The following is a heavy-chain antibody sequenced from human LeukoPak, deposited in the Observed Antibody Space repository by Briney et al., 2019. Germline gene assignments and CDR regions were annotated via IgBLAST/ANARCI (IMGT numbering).Heavy chain of an antibody. J-gene: IGHJ4*02. Sequence: GGSLRLSCAVSGITLSNYGMSWVRQAPGKGLEWVAGISGSAGGTYYADSVKGRFTVSRDNAKNTLYLQLNNLRAEGTAVYFCAKRGVVIRVILVGFHKEAYHFYSWGQGALVTVSS. CDR2: ISGSAGGT. CDR3: AKRGVVIRVILVGFHKEAYHFYS. D-gene: IGHD3-22*01. CDR1: GITLSNYG. V-gene: IGHV3-23*01.